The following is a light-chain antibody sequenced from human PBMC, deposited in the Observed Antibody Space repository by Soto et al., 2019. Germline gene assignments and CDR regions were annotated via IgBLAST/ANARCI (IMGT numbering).Light chain of an antibody. V-gene: IGKV4-1*01. CDR3: QQYYSSTST. CDR1: QSVLYSSTKKNY. Sequence: DIVMTQSPDSLTVSLGERATINCNSSQSVLYSSTKKNYFAWYQQRPGQPPKLLINWASIRESGVPDRFSGSGSGTDFTLTIDGLQAEDVAVYFCQQYYSSTSTFGQGTKLEI. CDR2: WAS. J-gene: IGKJ2*01.